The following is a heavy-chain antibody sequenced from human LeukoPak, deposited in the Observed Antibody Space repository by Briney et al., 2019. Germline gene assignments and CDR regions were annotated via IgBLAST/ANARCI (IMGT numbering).Heavy chain of an antibody. Sequence: SGPTLVNPTQTLTLTCTFSGFSLSTSGVGVGWIRQPPGKALEWLALIYWDDDKRYSPSMKSRLTITKDTSKNQVVLTMTNMDPVDTATYYCAHRRIAVAGNYFDYWGREPWSPSPQ. D-gene: IGHD6-19*01. CDR3: AHRRIAVAGNYFDY. V-gene: IGHV2-5*02. CDR1: GFSLSTSGVG. CDR2: IYWDDDK. J-gene: IGHJ4*02.